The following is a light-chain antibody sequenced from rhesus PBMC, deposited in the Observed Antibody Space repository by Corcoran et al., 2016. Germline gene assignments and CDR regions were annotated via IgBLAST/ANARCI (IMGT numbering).Light chain of an antibody. J-gene: IGKJ3*01. CDR2: KAS. CDR1: QGISSW. CDR3: QQYNSAPFT. V-gene: IGKV1-21*01. Sequence: DIQMTQSPSSLSASVGDRVTITCRASQGISSWLAWYQTKPGKAPKLLFYKASSLQSGVPVRFSGSGSGTDFTLTISSLPPEDFATYYCQQYNSAPFTFGPGTRLDIK.